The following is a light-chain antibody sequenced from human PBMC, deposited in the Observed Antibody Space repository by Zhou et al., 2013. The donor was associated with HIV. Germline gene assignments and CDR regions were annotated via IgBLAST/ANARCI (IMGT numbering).Light chain of an antibody. CDR1: QSVSAN. V-gene: IGKV3D-15*01. CDR3: YQYGGSPPT. CDR2: DAS. Sequence: EVVMTQSPATLSVSPGERATLSCRASQSVSANLAWYQQQPGQTPRLLFSDASTRAAGIPDRFSGSGSGTDFVLTISGLASEDVAVYYCYQYGGSPPTFGQGTRVE. J-gene: IGKJ1*01.